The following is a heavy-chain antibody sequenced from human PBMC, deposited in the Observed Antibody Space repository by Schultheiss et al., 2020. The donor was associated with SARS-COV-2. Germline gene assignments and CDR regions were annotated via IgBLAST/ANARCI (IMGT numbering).Heavy chain of an antibody. CDR1: GFTFSSYA. J-gene: IGHJ6*02. Sequence: GESLKISCAASGFTFSSYAMSWVRQAPGKGLEWVSAISGSGGSTYYADSVKGRFTISRDNSKNTLYLQMNSLRAEDTAVYYCAKDLRFWSGLIGGMDVWGQGTTVTVSS. V-gene: IGHV3-23*01. CDR2: ISGSGGST. CDR3: AKDLRFWSGLIGGMDV. D-gene: IGHD3-3*01.